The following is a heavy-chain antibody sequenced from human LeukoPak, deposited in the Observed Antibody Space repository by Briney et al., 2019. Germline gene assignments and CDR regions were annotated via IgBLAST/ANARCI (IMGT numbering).Heavy chain of an antibody. D-gene: IGHD6-6*01. CDR2: IYHSGST. CDR3: ARGDSSSPAWNY. J-gene: IGHJ4*02. CDR1: GFSLSSGYY. Sequence: SETLSLTCSVSGFSLSSGYYGGWIRQSPGKGLEWIGTIYHSGSTSYSPSLKSRVTMSADTSKNQFSLRLTSVTAADTAVYYCARGDSSSPAWNYWGQGTLVTVSS. V-gene: IGHV4-38-2*02.